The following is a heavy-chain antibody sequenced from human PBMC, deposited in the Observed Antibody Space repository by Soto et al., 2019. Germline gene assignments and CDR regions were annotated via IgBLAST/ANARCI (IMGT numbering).Heavy chain of an antibody. J-gene: IGHJ4*02. Sequence: QVELVQSGAEVKKPGASLKVSCKASGYTFPSSTISWLRQAPGQGLEWMGWINAYNGDTKYAHRLQGRVTMTTDTSTNTAYLELASLTSDDTAIYYCASANLGDSDYWGQGTLVTVSS. CDR2: INAYNGDT. CDR3: ASANLGDSDY. D-gene: IGHD2-21*02. V-gene: IGHV1-18*01. CDR1: GYTFPSST.